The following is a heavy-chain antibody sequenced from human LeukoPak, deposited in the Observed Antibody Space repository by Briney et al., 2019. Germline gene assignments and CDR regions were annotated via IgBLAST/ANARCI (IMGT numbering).Heavy chain of an antibody. CDR1: GYTFTDYY. CDR2: IIPIFGTA. V-gene: IGHV1-69*13. Sequence: ASVKVSCKASGYTFTDYYMHWVRQAPGQGLEWMGGIIPIFGTANYAQKFQGRVTITADESTSTAYMELSSLRSEDTAVYYCARVYGSGSYYIRYYFDYWGQGTLVTVSS. CDR3: ARVYGSGSYYIRYYFDY. J-gene: IGHJ4*02. D-gene: IGHD3-10*01.